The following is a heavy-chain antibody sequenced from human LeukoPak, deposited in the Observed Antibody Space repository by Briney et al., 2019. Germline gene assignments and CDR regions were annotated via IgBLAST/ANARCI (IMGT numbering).Heavy chain of an antibody. CDR2: ISGSGGST. V-gene: IGHV3-23*01. J-gene: IGHJ5*02. CDR1: GFTFSSYS. D-gene: IGHD3-10*01. Sequence: PGGSLRLSCAASGFTFSSYSMNWVRQAPGKGLEWVSAISGSGGSTYYADSVKGRFTISRDNSKNTLYLQMNSLRAEDTAVYFCAPGGVRGVIITKPWGQGTLVTVSS. CDR3: APGGVRGVIITKP.